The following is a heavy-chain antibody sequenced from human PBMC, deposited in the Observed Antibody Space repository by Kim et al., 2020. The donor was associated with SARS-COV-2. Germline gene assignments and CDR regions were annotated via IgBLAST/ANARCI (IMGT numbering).Heavy chain of an antibody. D-gene: IGHD3-10*01. V-gene: IGHV1-2*02. J-gene: IGHJ4*02. CDR2: INPNSGGT. CDR1: GYTFTGYY. CDR3: ARDQWQSLLWFGELFPDY. Sequence: ASVKVSCKASGYTFTGYYMHWVRQAPGQGLEWMGWINPNSGGTNYAQKFQGRVTMTRDTSISTAYMELSRLRSDDTAVYYCARDQWQSLLWFGELFPDYWGQGTLVTVSS.